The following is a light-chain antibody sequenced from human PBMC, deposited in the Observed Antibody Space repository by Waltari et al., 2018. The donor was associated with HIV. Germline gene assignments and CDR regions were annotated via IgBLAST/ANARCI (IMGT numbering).Light chain of an antibody. CDR1: SSNLGSNT. CDR2: SNN. J-gene: IGLJ3*02. CDR3: AAWDDSLIGPV. Sequence: QSVLTQPPSASGTPGQRVTISCSGSSSNLGSNTVNWYQQLPGTAPKLLINSNNQRPSGVPDRLSGSKSGTSASVAISGLQSEDEANYYCAAWDDSLIGPVFGGGTKLTVL. V-gene: IGLV1-44*01.